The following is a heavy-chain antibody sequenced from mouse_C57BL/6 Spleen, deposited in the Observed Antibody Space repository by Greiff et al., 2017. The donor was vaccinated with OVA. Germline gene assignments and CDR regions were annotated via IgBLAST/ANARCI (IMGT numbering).Heavy chain of an antibody. CDR3: ARAIYYGNWFAY. J-gene: IGHJ3*01. Sequence: QVQLQQSGAELVRPGSSVKLSCKASGYTFTSYWMDWVKQRPGQGLEWIGNIYPSDSETHYNQKFKDKATLTVDKSSSTAYMQLSSLTSEDSAVYYCARAIYYGNWFAYWGQGTLVTVSA. CDR2: IYPSDSET. CDR1: GYTFTSYW. V-gene: IGHV1-61*01. D-gene: IGHD2-1*01.